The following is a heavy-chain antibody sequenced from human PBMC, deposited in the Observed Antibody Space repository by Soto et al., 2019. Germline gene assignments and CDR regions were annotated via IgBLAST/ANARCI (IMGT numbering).Heavy chain of an antibody. CDR3: ARDLHYYDSRGYYYYFDY. V-gene: IGHV3-21*01. CDR2: ISSSSSYI. CDR1: GFTFSRYS. Sequence: EVQLVESGGGLVKPGGSLRLSWAASGFTFSRYSMNWVRQAPGKGLELVSSISSSSSYIYYADSVKGRFPISRDNAKNSLYLQMNSLRAEDTAVYYCARDLHYYDSRGYYYYFDYWGQGTLVTVSS. J-gene: IGHJ4*02. D-gene: IGHD3-22*01.